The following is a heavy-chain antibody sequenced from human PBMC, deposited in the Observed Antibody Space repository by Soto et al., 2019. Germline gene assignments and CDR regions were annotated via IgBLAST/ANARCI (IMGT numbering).Heavy chain of an antibody. D-gene: IGHD3-3*01. CDR2: VSCSDVST. CDR3: AIARVADSSLDH. Sequence: PGWVLRLSCAASGFTFTTYDISWFRQAPWRVVEWVSCVSCSDVSTFYADLVRVRFTISRDKSKNTLYLQMNSLRADETAIYYCAIARVADSSLDHWGQGSLVTVSS. CDR1: GFTFTTYD. V-gene: IGHV3-23*01. J-gene: IGHJ4*01.